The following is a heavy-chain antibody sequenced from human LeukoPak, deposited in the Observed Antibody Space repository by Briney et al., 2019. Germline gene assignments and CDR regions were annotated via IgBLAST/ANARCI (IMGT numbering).Heavy chain of an antibody. J-gene: IGHJ4*02. V-gene: IGHV1-8*01. CDR2: MNPNSGNT. CDR1: GYTFTSYD. D-gene: IGHD6-6*01. CDR3: ARPRIAALLSFDY. Sequence: ASVKVSCKASGYTFTSYDINWVRQATGQGLEWMGWMNPNSGNTGYAQKFQGRVTMTRNTSISTAYMELSSLRSEATAVYYCARPRIAALLSFDYWGQGTLVTVSS.